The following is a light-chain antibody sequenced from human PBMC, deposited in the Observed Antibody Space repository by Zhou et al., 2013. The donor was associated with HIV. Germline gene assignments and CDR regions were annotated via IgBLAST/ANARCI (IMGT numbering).Light chain of an antibody. J-gene: IGKJ4*01. CDR1: QGISSY. Sequence: RMTQSPSSFSASTGDRVTITCRASQGISSYLAWYQQKPGKAPKLLIYAASTLQSGVPSRFSGSGSGTDFTLTISCLQSEDFATYYCQQYYSYPLTFGGGTKVEIK. CDR3: QQYYSYPLT. V-gene: IGKV1-8*01. CDR2: AAS.